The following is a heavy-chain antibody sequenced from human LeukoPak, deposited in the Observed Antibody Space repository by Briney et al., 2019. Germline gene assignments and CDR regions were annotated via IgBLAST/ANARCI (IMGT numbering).Heavy chain of an antibody. CDR3: ASLLYYDILTGYLDY. CDR1: GFTFSDYY. CDR2: ISSSGSTT. D-gene: IGHD3-9*01. V-gene: IGHV3-11*04. Sequence: GGSLRLSCAASGFTFSDYYMSWIRQAPGKGLEWVSYISSSGSTTYYADSVKGRFTISRDNAKNSLYLQMNSLRAEDTAVYYCASLLYYDILTGYLDYWGQGTLVTVSS. J-gene: IGHJ4*02.